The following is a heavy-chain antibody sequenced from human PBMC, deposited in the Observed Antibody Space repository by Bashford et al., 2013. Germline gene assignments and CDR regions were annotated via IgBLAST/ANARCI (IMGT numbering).Heavy chain of an antibody. V-gene: IGHV1-69*04. CDR3: ASSITMIVGSFDY. CDR1: GGTFSSYA. CDR2: IIPILGIA. J-gene: IGHJ4*02. D-gene: IGHD3-22*01. Sequence: VASVKVSCKASGGTFSSYAISWVRQAPGQGLEWMGRIIPILGIANYAQKFQGRVTITADKSTSTAYMELSSLRSEDTAVYYCASSITMIVGSFDYWGQGTLVTVSS.